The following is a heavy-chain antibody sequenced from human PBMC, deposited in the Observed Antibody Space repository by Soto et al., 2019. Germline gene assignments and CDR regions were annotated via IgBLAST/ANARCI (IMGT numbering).Heavy chain of an antibody. CDR3: ARDPRSSCSDAFDI. Sequence: QVHLVQSGAEVKKPGASVKVSCKASGYTFTSYGISWVRQAPGQGLEWMGWINTYNGNTNYAQKLQGRVTMTTDTSTSTAYMELRSLRSDDTAVYYCARDPRSSCSDAFDIWGQGTMVTVSS. V-gene: IGHV1-18*01. CDR1: GYTFTSYG. D-gene: IGHD6-19*01. J-gene: IGHJ3*02. CDR2: INTYNGNT.